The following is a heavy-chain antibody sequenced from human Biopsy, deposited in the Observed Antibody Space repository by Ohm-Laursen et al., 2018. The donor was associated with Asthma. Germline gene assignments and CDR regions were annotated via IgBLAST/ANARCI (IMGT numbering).Heavy chain of an antibody. J-gene: IGHJ4*02. CDR3: ASDFPKDYVRYNFQF. CDR2: HDHEEGGT. D-gene: IGHD4-17*01. V-gene: IGHV1-24*01. Sequence: ATVKISCKTSGYSLTDLSMHWARQAPGQGLEWMGGHDHEEGGTVNARRFQGRVTMTEDTSTDTAYMELSSLSSDDTAVYYCASDFPKDYVRYNFQFWGQGTLVTVSS. CDR1: GYSLTDLS.